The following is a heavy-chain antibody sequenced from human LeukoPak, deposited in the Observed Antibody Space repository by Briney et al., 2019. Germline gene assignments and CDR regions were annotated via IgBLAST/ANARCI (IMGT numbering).Heavy chain of an antibody. CDR2: ISGSGGST. CDR1: GFTFSSYA. CDR3: AKGLKAVSVVAGAFYYYYYMDV. D-gene: IGHD6-19*01. V-gene: IGHV3-23*01. Sequence: PGGSLRLSCAASGFTFSSYAMSWVRQPPGKWLEWVSAISGSGGSTYYADSVKGRFTISRDNSKNTLYLQMNSLRAEDTAVYYCAKGLKAVSVVAGAFYYYYYMDVWGKGTTVTVSS. J-gene: IGHJ6*03.